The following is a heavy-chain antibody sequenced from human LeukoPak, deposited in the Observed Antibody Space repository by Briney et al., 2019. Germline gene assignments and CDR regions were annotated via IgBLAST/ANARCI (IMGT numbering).Heavy chain of an antibody. Sequence: SETLSLTCSVSGGSISSSSYYCAWIRQPPGKGLGWVGSIYYNGRTYYNPSLKSRITMSEDVSRNQFSLTLSSVTAADTAVYYCARLFADNYYDSSGYGGNWFDPWGQGTLVTVSS. CDR3: ARLFADNYYDSSGYGGNWFDP. J-gene: IGHJ5*02. CDR2: IYYNGRT. CDR1: GGSISSSSYY. V-gene: IGHV4-39*01. D-gene: IGHD3-22*01.